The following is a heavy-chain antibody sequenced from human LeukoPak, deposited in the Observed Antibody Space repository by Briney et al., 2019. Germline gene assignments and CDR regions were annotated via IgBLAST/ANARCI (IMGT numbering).Heavy chain of an antibody. CDR2: INPNSGGT. J-gene: IGHJ4*02. CDR1: GYTFTGYY. V-gene: IGHV1-2*02. Sequence: GASVKVSCKASGYTFTGYYIHWVRQAPGQGLEWMGWINPNSGGTNYAQKFQGRVTMTRDTSISTAYMELSRLRSDDTAVYYCARQYYYGPGSPALDYWGQGTLVTVSS. CDR3: ARQYYYGPGSPALDY. D-gene: IGHD3-10*01.